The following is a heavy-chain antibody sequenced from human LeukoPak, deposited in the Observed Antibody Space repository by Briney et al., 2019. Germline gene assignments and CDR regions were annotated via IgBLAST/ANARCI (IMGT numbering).Heavy chain of an antibody. J-gene: IGHJ3*02. CDR3: ASTQVLTYYYDSSGHAFDI. CDR1: GYTFTGYY. Sequence: ASVKVSCKASGYTFTGYYMHWVRQAPGQGLEWMGWINPNSGGTDYAQKFQGRVTMTRDTSISTAYMELSRLRSDDTAVYYCASTQVLTYYYDSSGHAFDIWGQGTMVTVSS. CDR2: INPNSGGT. V-gene: IGHV1-2*02. D-gene: IGHD3-22*01.